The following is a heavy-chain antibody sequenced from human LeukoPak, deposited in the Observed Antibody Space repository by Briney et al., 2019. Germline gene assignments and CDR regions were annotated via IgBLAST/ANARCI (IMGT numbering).Heavy chain of an antibody. CDR3: AKEYDSSGYYSAAFDM. CDR1: GFTFISYP. J-gene: IGHJ3*02. D-gene: IGHD3-22*01. V-gene: IGHV3-30*04. Sequence: PGRSLRLSCLASGFTFISYPMYWVRQAPGKGLEWVAVMSYDGSKKYYADSVKGRFTISRDNSKNTLYLQMNSLRVEDTAVYHWAKEYDSSGYYSAAFDMWGQGTMVTVSS. CDR2: MSYDGSKK.